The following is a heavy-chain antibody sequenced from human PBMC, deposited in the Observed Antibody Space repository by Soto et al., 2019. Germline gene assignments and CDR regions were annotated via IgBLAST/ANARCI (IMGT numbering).Heavy chain of an antibody. D-gene: IGHD2-15*01. V-gene: IGHV3-30*18. Sequence: GGSLRLSCAASGFTFSNYGMHWVRQAPGKGLEWVAVISFDGSNKYFGDSVKGRFTISRDNSKNTLYLQMNSLKTEDTAVYYCAKDAPHHRYCSGGTCYYFDYLGQGTLVTVSS. CDR1: GFTFSNYG. J-gene: IGHJ4*02. CDR3: AKDAPHHRYCSGGTCYYFDY. CDR2: ISFDGSNK.